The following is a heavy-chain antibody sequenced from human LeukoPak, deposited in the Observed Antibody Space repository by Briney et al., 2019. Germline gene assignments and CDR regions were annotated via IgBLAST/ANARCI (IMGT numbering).Heavy chain of an antibody. D-gene: IGHD6-19*01. CDR2: IYYSGST. CDR1: GGSISSSSYY. J-gene: IGHJ3*02. Sequence: SETLSLTCTVSGGSISSSSYYWGWIRQPPGKGLEWIGSIYYSGSTYYNPSLKSRVTISVDTSKNQFSLKLSSVTAADTAVYYCARDLAVAGHTHDAFDIWGQGTMVTVSS. V-gene: IGHV4-39*07. CDR3: ARDLAVAGHTHDAFDI.